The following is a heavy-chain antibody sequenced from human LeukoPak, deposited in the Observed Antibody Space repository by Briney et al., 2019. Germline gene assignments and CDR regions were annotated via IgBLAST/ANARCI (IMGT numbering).Heavy chain of an antibody. J-gene: IGHJ6*03. CDR3: ARGRLQYSSSSGYYYMDV. CDR2: IYYSGST. CDR1: GGSISSYY. D-gene: IGHD6-6*01. V-gene: IGHV4-59*01. Sequence: SETLSLTCTVSGGSISSYYWSWIRQPPGKGLEWIGYIYYSGSTNYNPSLKSRVTISVDTSKNQFSLKLSSVTAADTAVYYCARGRLQYSSSSGYYYMDVWGKGTTVTVSS.